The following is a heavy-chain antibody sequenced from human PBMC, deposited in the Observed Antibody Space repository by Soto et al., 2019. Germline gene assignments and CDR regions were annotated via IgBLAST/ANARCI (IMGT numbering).Heavy chain of an antibody. CDR1: GYSFTSYG. Sequence: ASVKVSCKASGYSFTSYGISWVRQAPGQGLEWMGWISAYNGNTNYEQKLQGRVTMTTDTSTSTAYMELRSLRSDDTAVYYCARVRCSSTSCYFGEDYYNYGLDFWGQGTTVTVSS. CDR3: ARVRCSSTSCYFGEDYYNYGLDF. J-gene: IGHJ6*02. V-gene: IGHV1-18*04. D-gene: IGHD2-2*01. CDR2: ISAYNGNT.